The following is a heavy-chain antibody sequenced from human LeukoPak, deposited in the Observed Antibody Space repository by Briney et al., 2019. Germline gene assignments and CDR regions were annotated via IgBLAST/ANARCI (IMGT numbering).Heavy chain of an antibody. Sequence: GGSLRLSCAASGFTFSSYGMHWVRQAPGKGLEWVAFIRYDGSNKYYADSVKGRFTISRDNSKNTLYLQMNSLRAEDTAVYYCAKDLTGIVVVPAAITAFDYWGRGTLVTVSS. V-gene: IGHV3-30*02. D-gene: IGHD2-2*02. CDR3: AKDLTGIVVVPAAITAFDY. J-gene: IGHJ4*02. CDR2: IRYDGSNK. CDR1: GFTFSSYG.